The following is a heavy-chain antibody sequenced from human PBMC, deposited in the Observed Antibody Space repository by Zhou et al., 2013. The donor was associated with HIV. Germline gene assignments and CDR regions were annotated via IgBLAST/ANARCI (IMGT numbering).Heavy chain of an antibody. CDR3: GRLTSTWDGEIVS. CDR2: IIPVFNNK. V-gene: IGHV1-69*13. J-gene: IGHJ4*02. D-gene: IGHD2-2*01. CDR1: AGIFSNYA. Sequence: QVQLVQSGGEVKEPGATVRLSCKASAGIFSNYAIHWVRQAPGQGLEWMGDIIPVFNNKNYAHKFQGRLTLTADESTRTAYMELSSLRSDDTAVYYCGRLTSTWDGEIVSWGQGSLV.